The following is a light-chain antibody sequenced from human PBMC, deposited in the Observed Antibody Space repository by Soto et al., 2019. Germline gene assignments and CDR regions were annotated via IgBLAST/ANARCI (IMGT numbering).Light chain of an antibody. Sequence: DIQMTQSPSTLSASVGDRVTITCRASQSISNWLAWYQQKPGKAPKLLIYDTSTLESGVPSRFSGGGSGTEFTLTINNLQPDDLATYICQQYKSYSTFGRGTKVDIK. J-gene: IGKJ1*01. CDR2: DTS. CDR3: QQYKSYST. V-gene: IGKV1-5*01. CDR1: QSISNW.